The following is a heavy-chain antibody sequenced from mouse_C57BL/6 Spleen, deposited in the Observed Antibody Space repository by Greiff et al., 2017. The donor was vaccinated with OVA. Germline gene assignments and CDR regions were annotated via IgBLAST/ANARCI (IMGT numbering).Heavy chain of an antibody. J-gene: IGHJ1*03. CDR2: IVPGNGDT. CDR1: GFTFNDYY. Sequence: EVQLQQSGAELVRPGASVKLSCTASGFTFNDYYMHWVKQRPEQGLEWIGWIVPGNGDTKYASKFQGKATITADTSSNTAYLQLSSLTSEDTAVYYCATGYYGSDFDVWGKGTTVTVSA. CDR3: ATGYYGSDFDV. V-gene: IGHV14-4*01. D-gene: IGHD1-1*01.